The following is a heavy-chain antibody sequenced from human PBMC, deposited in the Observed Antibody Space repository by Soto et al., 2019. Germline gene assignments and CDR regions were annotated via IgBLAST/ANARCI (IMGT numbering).Heavy chain of an antibody. CDR2: SHQSGNT. CDR1: GVSIGSHDW. Sequence: QVQLQESGPGLVQPSGTLSLTCAVSGVSIGSHDWWTWVRQPPGKGLEWIGESHQSGNTNYNSSLESRVTISLDKSKNHFSLQLSSVTVADTAVYYCATRDTGRVYWGQGTLVTVSS. D-gene: IGHD5-18*01. CDR3: ATRDTGRVY. V-gene: IGHV4-4*02. J-gene: IGHJ4*02.